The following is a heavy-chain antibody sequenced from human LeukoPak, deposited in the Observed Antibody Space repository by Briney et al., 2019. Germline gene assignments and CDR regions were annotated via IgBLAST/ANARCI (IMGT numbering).Heavy chain of an antibody. Sequence: GRSLRLSCAASGFTFSSYGMYWVRQAPGKGLEWVAVIWYDGSNKYYADSVKGRFTISRDNSKNTLYLQMNSLRAEDTAVYYCARDADYGDDEGGYYFDYWGQGTLVTVSS. CDR1: GFTFSSYG. CDR3: ARDADYGDDEGGYYFDY. J-gene: IGHJ4*02. D-gene: IGHD4-17*01. CDR2: IWYDGSNK. V-gene: IGHV3-33*01.